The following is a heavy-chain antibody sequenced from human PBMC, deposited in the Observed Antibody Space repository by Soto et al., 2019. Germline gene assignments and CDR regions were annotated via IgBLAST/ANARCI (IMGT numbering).Heavy chain of an antibody. CDR1: GYTFTSYY. Sequence: QVQLVQSGAEVKKPGASVKVSCKASGYTFTSYYMHWVRQAPGQGLEWMGIINPSGGSTSYAQKFQGRVTMTWDTSTSTVYMELSSLRSEDTAVYYCARAPNYYDSSGYQKNAFDIWGQGTMVTVSS. CDR2: INPSGGST. V-gene: IGHV1-46*01. D-gene: IGHD3-22*01. CDR3: ARAPNYYDSSGYQKNAFDI. J-gene: IGHJ3*02.